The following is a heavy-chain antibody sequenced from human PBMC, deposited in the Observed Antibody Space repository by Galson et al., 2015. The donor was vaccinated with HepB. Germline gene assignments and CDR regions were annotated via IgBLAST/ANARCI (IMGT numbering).Heavy chain of an antibody. Sequence: SVKVSCKASGYTFTSYAMHWVRQAPGQRLEWMGWINAGNGNTKYSQKFQGRVTITRDTSASTAYMELSSLRSEDTAVYYCARGRIMITFGVLKNFVGWFDPWGQGTLVTVSS. CDR3: ARGRIMITFGVLKNFVGWFDP. V-gene: IGHV1-3*01. J-gene: IGHJ5*02. CDR2: INAGNGNT. D-gene: IGHD3-16*01. CDR1: GYTFTSYA.